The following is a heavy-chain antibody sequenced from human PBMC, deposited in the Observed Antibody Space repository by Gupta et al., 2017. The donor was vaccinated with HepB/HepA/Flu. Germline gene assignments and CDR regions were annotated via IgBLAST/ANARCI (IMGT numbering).Heavy chain of an antibody. CDR3: ARDRKDKVMRDFDY. CDR2: ITSGNTYI. CDR1: GFTLQTYS. J-gene: IGHJ4*02. V-gene: IGHV3-21*01. D-gene: IGHD5-18*01. Sequence: EVQLVESGGGLVKPGGSLRLSCAASGFTLQTYSMTWVRQAPGKGLEWVSSITSGNTYIYYEESVKGRFTISRDNAKNSLYLLMNSLRADDTAIYYCARDRKDKVMRDFDYWGQGSLVVVSS.